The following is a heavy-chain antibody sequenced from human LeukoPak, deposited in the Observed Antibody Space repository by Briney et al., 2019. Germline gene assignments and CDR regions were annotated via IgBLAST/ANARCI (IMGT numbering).Heavy chain of an antibody. CDR2: ISGSGGST. CDR1: GFTFSSYA. Sequence: GGSLRLSCAASGFTFSSYAMSWVRQAPGKGLEWVSAISGSGGSTYYVDSVKGRFTISRDNSKNTLYLQMNSLRAEDTAVYYCAKSLTYYDFWSGYYWGQGTLVTVSS. J-gene: IGHJ4*02. V-gene: IGHV3-23*01. CDR3: AKSLTYYDFWSGYY. D-gene: IGHD3-3*01.